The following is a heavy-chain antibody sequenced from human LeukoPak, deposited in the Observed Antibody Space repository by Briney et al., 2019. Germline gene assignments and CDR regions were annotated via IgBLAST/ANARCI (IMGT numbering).Heavy chain of an antibody. D-gene: IGHD6-6*01. CDR3: CVSIGGPSYYYYMDV. J-gene: IGHJ6*03. Sequence: PSETLSLTCTVSGGSISSGGYYWSWIRQPPGKGLEWIGYIYHSGSTYYNPSLKSRVTISVDRSKNQFSLKLSSVTAADTAVYYCCVSIGGPSYYYYMDVWGKGTTVTVSS. CDR1: GGSISSGGYY. CDR2: IYHSGST. V-gene: IGHV4-30-2*01.